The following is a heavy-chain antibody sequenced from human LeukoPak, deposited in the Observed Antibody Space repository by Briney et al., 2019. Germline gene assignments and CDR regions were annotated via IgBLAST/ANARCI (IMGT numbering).Heavy chain of an antibody. CDR3: ARHVATNYYYNYYGLDV. CDR2: IYYSGNT. CDR1: GGSISSNSYY. J-gene: IGHJ6*02. Sequence: SETLSLTCAVSGGSISSNSYYWGWVRQSPGKGLEWIGAIYYSGNTYYSPSLKSRVTISADTSKNQFSLNLSAVTAADAATYYCARHVATNYYYNYYGLDVWGQGTTVTVSS. V-gene: IGHV4-39*01.